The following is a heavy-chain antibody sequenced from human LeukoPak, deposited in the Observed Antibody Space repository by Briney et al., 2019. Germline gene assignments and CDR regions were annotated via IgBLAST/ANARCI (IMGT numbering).Heavy chain of an antibody. J-gene: IGHJ5*02. CDR3: ARGRGTPRGYYDFWSGYYLDENWFDP. Sequence: ASVKVSCKASGYTFTSYYMHWVRQAPGQGLEWMGIINPSGGSTSYAQKFQGRVTMTRDTSTSTVYMELSSLRPEDTAVYYCARGRGTPRGYYDFWSGYYLDENWFDPWGQGTLVTVSS. CDR1: GYTFTSYY. V-gene: IGHV1-46*01. CDR2: INPSGGST. D-gene: IGHD3-3*01.